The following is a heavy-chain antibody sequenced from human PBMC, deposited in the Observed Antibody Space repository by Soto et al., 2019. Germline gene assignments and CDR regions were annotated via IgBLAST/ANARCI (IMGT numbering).Heavy chain of an antibody. CDR3: ARGRYYDILTGYFPNWFDP. Sequence: GGSLRLSCAASGFTFSSYSMNWVRQAPGKGLEWVSSISSSSSYIYYADSVKGRFTISRDNAKNSPYLQMNSVRAEDTAVYHFARGRYYDILTGYFPNWFDPWCQGTLVTVSS. CDR1: GFTFSSYS. CDR2: ISSSSSYI. V-gene: IGHV3-21*01. J-gene: IGHJ5*02. D-gene: IGHD3-9*01.